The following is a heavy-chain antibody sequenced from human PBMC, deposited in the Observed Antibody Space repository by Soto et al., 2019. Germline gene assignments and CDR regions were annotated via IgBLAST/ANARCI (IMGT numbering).Heavy chain of an antibody. J-gene: IGHJ4*02. V-gene: IGHV4-34*01. CDR2: INHSGST. CDR3: GIVVVTEGIQPIDY. CDR1: GGSFSGYY. Sequence: SETLSLTCAVYGGSFSGYYWSWIRQPPGKGLEWIGEINHSGSTNYNPSLKGRVTISVDTSKNQFSLKLSSVTAADTAVYYCGIVVVTEGIQPIDYWGQGTLVTVSS. D-gene: IGHD2-21*02.